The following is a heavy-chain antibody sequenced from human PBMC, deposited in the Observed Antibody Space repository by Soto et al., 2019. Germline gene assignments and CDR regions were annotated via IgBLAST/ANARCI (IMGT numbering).Heavy chain of an antibody. CDR2: ISYDGSNK. D-gene: IGHD3-22*01. J-gene: IGHJ5*02. CDR1: GITFSSYG. Sequence: GRSLRLSCAAFGITFSSYGMHWVRQGRGKGLEWVAVISYDGSNKYYADSVKGRLTISRDTSKNTLYLQMNRLISEDTPVYYCAKDFLTRIVLPADWFDPWGQGTLVTVSS. CDR3: AKDFLTRIVLPADWFDP. V-gene: IGHV3-30*18.